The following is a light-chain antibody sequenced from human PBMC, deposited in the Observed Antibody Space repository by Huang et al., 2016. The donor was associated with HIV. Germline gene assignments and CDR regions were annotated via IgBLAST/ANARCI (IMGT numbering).Light chain of an antibody. Sequence: EIVLTQSPGTLSLSPGERATLSRRASQSGSSYIAWYQQKPAQAPRLLIYGAASRATGIPDRVSGSGSGTDFTLTISRLEPEDVAVYYCQQYNNLRYTFGQGTKLEIK. J-gene: IGKJ2*01. V-gene: IGKV3-20*01. CDR1: QSGSSY. CDR3: QQYNNLRYT. CDR2: GAA.